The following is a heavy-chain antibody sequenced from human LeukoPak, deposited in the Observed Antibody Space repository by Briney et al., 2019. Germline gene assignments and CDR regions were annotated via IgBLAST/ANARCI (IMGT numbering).Heavy chain of an antibody. Sequence: ASETLSLTCAVYGGSFSGYYWNWIRQPPGKGLEWIGEINHSGSTNYNPSLKSRVTISVDTSKNQFSLKLSSVTAADTAVYYCARHIGGGIEDMDVWGKGTKVTVSS. CDR1: GGSFSGYY. V-gene: IGHV4-34*01. CDR2: INHSGST. CDR3: ARHIGGGIEDMDV. J-gene: IGHJ6*03. D-gene: IGHD3-16*02.